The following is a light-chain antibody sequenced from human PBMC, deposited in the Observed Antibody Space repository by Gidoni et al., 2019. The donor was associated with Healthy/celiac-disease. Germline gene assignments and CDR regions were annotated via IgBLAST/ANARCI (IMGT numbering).Light chain of an antibody. CDR2: GAS. CDR3: QQYGSSPWT. V-gene: IGKV3-20*01. Sequence: EIVLTQSPGTLSLSPGERATLSCRASQSVSSSYLAWYQQKPGQAPRLLIYGASSRATGIPAFTLTISRLEPEDFAVYYCQQYGSSPWTFGQGTKVEIK. CDR1: QSVSSSY. J-gene: IGKJ1*01.